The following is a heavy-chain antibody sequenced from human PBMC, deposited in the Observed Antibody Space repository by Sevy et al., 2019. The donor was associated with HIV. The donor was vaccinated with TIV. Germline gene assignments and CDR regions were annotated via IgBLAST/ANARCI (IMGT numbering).Heavy chain of an antibody. J-gene: IGHJ4*02. D-gene: IGHD6-13*01. Sequence: GSLRLSCAASGFTLNSYWMSWVRQAPGKGLEWVANINQDGSVKYYVDSVKGRFTISRDNARNSLYLRMNILRAEDTALYYCVRAIAAAGSFWGQGTLVTVSS. CDR2: INQDGSVK. CDR3: VRAIAAAGSF. CDR1: GFTLNSYW. V-gene: IGHV3-7*01.